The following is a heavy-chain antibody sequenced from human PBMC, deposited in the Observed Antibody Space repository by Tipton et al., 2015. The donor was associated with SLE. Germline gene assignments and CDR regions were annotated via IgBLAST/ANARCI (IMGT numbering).Heavy chain of an antibody. CDR1: GGSITSGSYY. CDR2: IYNTGAT. J-gene: IGHJ4*02. D-gene: IGHD3-16*01. CDR3: VRSYQGMD. V-gene: IGHV4-61*02. Sequence: TLSLTCTVSGGSITSGSYYWSWIRQPAGQGLEWIGRIYNTGATYHNPSLKSRVTISIDTSKSQFSLTLKFVTAADTAVYYCVRSYQGMDWGQGTLVTVSS.